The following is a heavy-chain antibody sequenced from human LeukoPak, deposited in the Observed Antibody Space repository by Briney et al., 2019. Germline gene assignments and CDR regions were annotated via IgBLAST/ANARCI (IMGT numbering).Heavy chain of an antibody. CDR2: INPNSGGT. V-gene: IGHV1-2*02. J-gene: IGHJ6*03. Sequence: PEASVKVSCKASGGTFSSYAISWVRQAPGQGLEWMGWINPNSGGTNYAQKFQGRVTMTRDTSISTAYMELSRLRSDDTAVYYCASDLTGYCSSTSCYAIYYYYMDVWGKGTTVTVSS. CDR3: ASDLTGYCSSTSCYAIYYYYMDV. D-gene: IGHD2-2*01. CDR1: GGTFSSYA.